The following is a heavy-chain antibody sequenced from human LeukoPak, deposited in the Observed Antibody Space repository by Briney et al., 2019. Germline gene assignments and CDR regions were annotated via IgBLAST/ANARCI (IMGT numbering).Heavy chain of an antibody. CDR2: INIDGSKK. V-gene: IGHV3-7*05. CDR3: ARALSSGLDY. J-gene: IGHJ4*02. Sequence: GGALRLSFAASGFTFDKYWMTWVRQAPGKGVEGVANINIDGSKKYYVDSVKGRFTTSRNTAKTSLFLKMNSLKAEATAVYYCARALSSGLDYWGQGTLVSVSS. D-gene: IGHD6-19*01. CDR1: GFTFDKYW.